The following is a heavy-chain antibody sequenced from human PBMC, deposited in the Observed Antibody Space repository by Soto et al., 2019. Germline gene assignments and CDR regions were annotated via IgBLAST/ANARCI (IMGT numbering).Heavy chain of an antibody. CDR3: ARGIAPSNWFDP. V-gene: IGHV1-69*13. J-gene: IGHJ5*02. CDR1: GGTFSSYA. D-gene: IGHD6-13*01. Sequence: SVKVSCKASGGTFSSYAISWVRQAPGQGLEWMGGIIPIFGTANYAQKFQGRVTITADESTSTAYMELSSLRSEDTAVYYCARGIAPSNWFDPWGQGTLVTVSS. CDR2: IIPIFGTA.